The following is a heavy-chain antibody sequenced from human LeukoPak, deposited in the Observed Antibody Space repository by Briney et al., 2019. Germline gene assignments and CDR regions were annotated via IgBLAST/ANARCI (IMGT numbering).Heavy chain of an antibody. CDR2: ISSSGSTI. D-gene: IGHD3-16*02. V-gene: IGHV3-48*03. CDR1: GFTFSSYE. J-gene: IGHJ4*02. Sequence: PGGSLRLSCAASGFTFSSYEMNWVRQAPGKGLEWVSYISSSGSTIYYADSVKGRFTISRDNAKNSLYLQMNSLRAEDTAVYYCARDPLFGLRLGELSLWGQGTLVTVSS. CDR3: ARDPLFGLRLGELSL.